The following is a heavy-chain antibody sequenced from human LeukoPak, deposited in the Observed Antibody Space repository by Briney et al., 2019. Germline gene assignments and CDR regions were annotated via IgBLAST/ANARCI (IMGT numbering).Heavy chain of an antibody. Sequence: GGSLRLSCAASGFTFSSYAMSWVRQAPGKGLEWVSAISGSGDSTYYGDSVKGRFTISRDNSKNTLYLQMNSLRAEDTAVYYCARGAPSHYDFWSGYLHYYYYYGMDVWGQGTTVTVSS. CDR1: GFTFSSYA. CDR2: ISGSGDST. D-gene: IGHD3-3*01. J-gene: IGHJ6*02. V-gene: IGHV3-23*01. CDR3: ARGAPSHYDFWSGYLHYYYYYGMDV.